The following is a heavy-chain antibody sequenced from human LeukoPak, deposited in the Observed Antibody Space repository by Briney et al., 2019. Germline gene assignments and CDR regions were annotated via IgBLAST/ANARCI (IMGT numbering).Heavy chain of an antibody. Sequence: GGSLRLSCAASGFTFSSYAMHWVRQAPGKGLEWVAVISYDGSNKYYADSVKGRSTISRDNSKNTLYLQMNSLRAEDTAVYYCARGTVTTGNGMDVWGQGTTVTVSS. D-gene: IGHD4-17*01. CDR1: GFTFSSYA. V-gene: IGHV3-30-3*01. CDR2: ISYDGSNK. J-gene: IGHJ6*02. CDR3: ARGTVTTGNGMDV.